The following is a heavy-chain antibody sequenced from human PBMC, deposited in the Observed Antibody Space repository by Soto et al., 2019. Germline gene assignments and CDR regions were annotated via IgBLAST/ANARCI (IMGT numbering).Heavy chain of an antibody. CDR3: ARIIQYPAIYFDY. CDR1: GGSISSSSYY. D-gene: IGHD2-2*01. J-gene: IGHJ4*02. CDR2: IYYSGST. Sequence: TSETLSLTCTVSGGSISSSSYYWGWIRQPPGKGLEWIGSIYYSGSTYYNPSLKSRVTISVDTSKNQFSLELSSVTAADTAVYYCARIIQYPAIYFDYWGQGTLVTVSS. V-gene: IGHV4-39*01.